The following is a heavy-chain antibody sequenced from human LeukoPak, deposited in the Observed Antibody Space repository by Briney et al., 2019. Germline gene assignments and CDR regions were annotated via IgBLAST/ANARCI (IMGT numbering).Heavy chain of an antibody. CDR3: ARGPGYYGSGSYNWFDP. CDR1: GGSFSGYY. D-gene: IGHD3-10*01. V-gene: IGHV4-34*01. CDR2: INHSGST. Sequence: SETLSLTCAVYGGSFSGYYWSWIRQPPGKGLGWIGEINHSGSTNYNPSLKSRVTISVDTSKNQFSLKLSSVTAADTAVYYCARGPGYYGSGSYNWFDPWGQGTLVTVSS. J-gene: IGHJ5*02.